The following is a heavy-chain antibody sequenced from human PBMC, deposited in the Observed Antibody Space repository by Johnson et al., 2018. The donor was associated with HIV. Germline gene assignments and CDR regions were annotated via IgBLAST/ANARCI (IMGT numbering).Heavy chain of an antibody. V-gene: IGHV3-30*18. D-gene: IGHD1-26*01. CDR3: ANSPLAPSGSYPHAPDASVWDI. J-gene: IGHJ3*02. Sequence: QVQVLESGGGEVQPGRSLRLSCAASGFTFSGYGMHWVRQSPGKGLEWVAVISYDGSNKYYADSVKGRFTVSSDNSKHTLYLQMNRLRADDTAGYYCANSPLAPSGSYPHAPDASVWDIWGQGTMVTVSS. CDR1: GFTFSGYG. CDR2: ISYDGSNK.